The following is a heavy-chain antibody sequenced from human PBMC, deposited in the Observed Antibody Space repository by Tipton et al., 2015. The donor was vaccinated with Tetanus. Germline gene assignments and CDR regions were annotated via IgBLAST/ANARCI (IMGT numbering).Heavy chain of an antibody. D-gene: IGHD2-15*01. J-gene: IGHJ4*02. V-gene: IGHV4-34*01. CDR1: GFTFISYG. Sequence: LRLSCAASGFTFISYGMSWVRQAPGKGLEWIGEINHSGSTNYNPSLKSRVTISVDTSKNQFSLKLSSVTAADTAVYYCARVYCSGGSCYDGWGDWGQGTLVTVSS. CDR3: ARVYCSGGSCYDGWGD. CDR2: INHSGST.